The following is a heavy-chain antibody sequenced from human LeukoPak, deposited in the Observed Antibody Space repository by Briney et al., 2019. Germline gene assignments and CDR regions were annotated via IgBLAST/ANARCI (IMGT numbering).Heavy chain of an antibody. CDR1: GYTFTSYD. CDR2: MNPNSGNT. J-gene: IGHJ4*02. V-gene: IGHV1-8*03. D-gene: IGHD6-19*01. CDR3: AREVIAVAGTGTGFDY. Sequence: ASVKVSCKASGYTFTSYDINWVRQATGQGLEWMGWMNPNSGNTGYAQKFRGRVTITRNTSISTAYMELSSLRSEDTAVYYCAREVIAVAGTGTGFDYWGQGTLVTVSS.